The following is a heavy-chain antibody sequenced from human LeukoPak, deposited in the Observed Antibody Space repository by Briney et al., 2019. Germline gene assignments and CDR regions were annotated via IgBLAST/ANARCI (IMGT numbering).Heavy chain of an antibody. Sequence: ASVKVSCKASGYTFTSYGISWVRQAPGQGLEWMGWISAYNGNTNYAQKLQGRVTMTTDTSTSTVYMELSSLRSEDTAVYYCARGGDYYDSSGYYYPYYFDYWGQGTLVTVSS. V-gene: IGHV1-18*01. CDR2: ISAYNGNT. J-gene: IGHJ4*02. CDR1: GYTFTSYG. D-gene: IGHD3-22*01. CDR3: ARGGDYYDSSGYYYPYYFDY.